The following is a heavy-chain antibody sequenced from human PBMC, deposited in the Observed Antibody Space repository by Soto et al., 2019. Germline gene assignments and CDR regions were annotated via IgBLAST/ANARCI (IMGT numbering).Heavy chain of an antibody. CDR3: ARVSPDLLYFDWSREEGHYYHGMDV. CDR2: IHYNGSP. J-gene: IGHJ6*02. D-gene: IGHD3-9*01. CDR1: GGSINTGTYH. Sequence: QVLLQESGPGLVKPSQTLSLTCSVSGGSINTGTYHWSWIRQRPGKGLEWLGHIHYNGSPSYNPSLCSLVSLSLELTKNQFSLRFVSVTAAVTADDFCARVSPDLLYFDWSREEGHYYHGMDVWGPGTTVTVSS. V-gene: IGHV4-31*01.